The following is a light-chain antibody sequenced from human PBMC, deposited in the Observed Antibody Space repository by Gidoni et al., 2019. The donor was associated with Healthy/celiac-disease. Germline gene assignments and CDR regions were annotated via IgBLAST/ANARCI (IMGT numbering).Light chain of an antibody. Sequence: DSVSTQSPLSLPVTPGEPASISCRSSQSLLHSNGYNYLDWYLQKPGQSPQLLIYLGSNRDSGVPDRFSGSGSGTDFTLKISRVEAEDVGVYYCMQALQTLWTFGQGTKVEIK. CDR3: MQALQTLWT. V-gene: IGKV2-28*01. J-gene: IGKJ1*01. CDR1: QSLLHSNGYNY. CDR2: LGS.